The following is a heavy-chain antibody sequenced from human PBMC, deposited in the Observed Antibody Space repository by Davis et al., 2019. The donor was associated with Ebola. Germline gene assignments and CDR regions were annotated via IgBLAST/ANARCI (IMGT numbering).Heavy chain of an antibody. CDR2: IIAVFGMP. Sequence: SSVTVPRLPSLCTFSRHAIIRLRLAPGHPIDWMGGIIAVFGMPKYAQKLQGRVTITEDESTSTAYMELSSLRSEDTAVYYCARDRYSDGSGYFLSQSHWGQGTLVTVSP. V-gene: IGHV1-69*13. CDR3: ARDRYSDGSGYFLSQSH. J-gene: IGHJ4*02. CDR1: LCTFSRHA. D-gene: IGHD3-22*01.